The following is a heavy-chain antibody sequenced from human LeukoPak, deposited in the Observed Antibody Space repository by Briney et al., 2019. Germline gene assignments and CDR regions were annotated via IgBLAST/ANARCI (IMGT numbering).Heavy chain of an antibody. V-gene: IGHV4-59*01. CDR3: VRGNYDNRGYSNAFDI. J-gene: IGHJ3*02. CDR1: GASISSSY. D-gene: IGHD3-22*01. CDR2: IYYNGNT. Sequence: SETLSLTCTVSGASISSSYWSWVRQPPGKRLEWIGFIYYNGNTNSNPSLKSRVTISADTSKNQFSLKLTSVTAADTAVYYCVRGNYDNRGYSNAFDIWGQGAMVTVPS.